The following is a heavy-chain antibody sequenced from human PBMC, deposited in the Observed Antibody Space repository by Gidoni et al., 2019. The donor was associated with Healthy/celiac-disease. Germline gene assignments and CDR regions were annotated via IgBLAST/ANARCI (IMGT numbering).Heavy chain of an antibody. J-gene: IGHJ3*02. D-gene: IGHD1-26*01. CDR1: GFTFDDYA. CDR3: AKDRIVGAFDAFDI. CDR2: ISWNSGSI. V-gene: IGHV3-9*01. Sequence: EVQLVESGGGLVQPGRSLRLSCAASGFTFDDYAMHWVRQAPGKGLEWVSGISWNSGSIGYADSVKGRFTISRDNAKNSLYLQMNSLRAEDTALYYCAKDRIVGAFDAFDIWGQGTMVTVSS.